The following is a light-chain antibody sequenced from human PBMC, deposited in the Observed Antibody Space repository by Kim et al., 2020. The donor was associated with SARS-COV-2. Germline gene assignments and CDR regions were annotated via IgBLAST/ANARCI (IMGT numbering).Light chain of an antibody. J-gene: IGKJ2*01. Sequence: VSPAERATLSCRASQTVGSHLAWYQQKPGQAPRLLIYSASTRATGIPPRFRGSGSGTEFTLTISSLQSEDSAIYYCQHHNNWPPYTFGQGTKLEI. CDR1: QTVGSH. CDR2: SAS. V-gene: IGKV3-15*01. CDR3: QHHNNWPPYT.